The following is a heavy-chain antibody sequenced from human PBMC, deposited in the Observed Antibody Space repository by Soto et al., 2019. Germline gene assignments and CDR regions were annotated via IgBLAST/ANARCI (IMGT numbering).Heavy chain of an antibody. Sequence: SETLSLTCTVSGGSISDSSHYWAWIRQPPGKGLEWIATINYSGRTYYNPSLRSRVTISVDTSRDQFSLKLRSVTAADTAVYYCANLGSGSGWTGGGNYWGQGTLVTVSS. CDR2: INYSGRT. CDR3: ANLGSGSGWTGGGNY. D-gene: IGHD6-19*01. CDR1: GGSISDSSHY. V-gene: IGHV4-39*07. J-gene: IGHJ4*02.